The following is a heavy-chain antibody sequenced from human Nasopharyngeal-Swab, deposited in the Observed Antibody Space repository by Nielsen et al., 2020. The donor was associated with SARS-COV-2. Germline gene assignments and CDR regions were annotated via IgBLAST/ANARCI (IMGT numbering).Heavy chain of an antibody. CDR2: ISAYNGNT. CDR1: GYTFTSYG. CDR3: AREPPLGYCSSTSCPGWFDP. D-gene: IGHD2-2*01. V-gene: IGHV1-18*01. Sequence: ASVKVSCKASGYTFTSYGISWVRQAPGQGLEWMGWISAYNGNTNYVQKLQGRVTMTTDTSTSTAYMELRSLRSDDTAVYYCAREPPLGYCSSTSCPGWFDPWGQGTLVTVSS. J-gene: IGHJ5*02.